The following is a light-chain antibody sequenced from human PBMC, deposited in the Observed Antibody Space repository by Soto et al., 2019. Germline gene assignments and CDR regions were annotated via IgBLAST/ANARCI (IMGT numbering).Light chain of an antibody. CDR3: ATWDDSLNPRGV. V-gene: IGLV1-51*02. CDR2: END. CDR1: TSNIGNQY. Sequence: QSVLTQPPSVSAATGQMVTISCSGSTSNIGNQYGSWYQPFPGAAPRLLIYENDKRPSEIPDRFSGSKSGTSATLDISGLQTGDEADYFCATWDDSLNPRGVFGGGTKLNVL. J-gene: IGLJ2*01.